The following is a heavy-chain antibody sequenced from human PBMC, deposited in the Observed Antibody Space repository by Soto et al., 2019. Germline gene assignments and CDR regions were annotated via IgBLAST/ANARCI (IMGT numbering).Heavy chain of an antibody. CDR1: GFTFSSYA. V-gene: IGHV3-23*01. J-gene: IGHJ6*02. CDR3: AKEQLVPYYYYGMDV. Sequence: GGSLRLSCAASGFTFSSYAMSWVRQAPGKGPEWVSAISGSGGSTYYADSVKGRFTISRDNSKNTLYLQMNSLRAEDTAVYYCAKEQLVPYYYYGMDVWGQGTTVTVSS. CDR2: ISGSGGST. D-gene: IGHD6-13*01.